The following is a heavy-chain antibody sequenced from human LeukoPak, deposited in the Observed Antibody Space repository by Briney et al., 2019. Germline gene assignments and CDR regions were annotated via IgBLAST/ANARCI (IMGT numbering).Heavy chain of an antibody. CDR1: GFTFSSYG. V-gene: IGHV3-33*01. J-gene: IGHJ3*02. Sequence: GGSLRLSCAASGFTFSSYGMHWVRQAPGKGLEWVAVIWYDGSNKYYADSVKGRFTISRDNSKNTLYLQMDSLRADDTAVYYCARAGRYCSGDSCYFRRYAFDIWGQGTMVTVSS. D-gene: IGHD2-15*01. CDR2: IWYDGSNK. CDR3: ARAGRYCSGDSCYFRRYAFDI.